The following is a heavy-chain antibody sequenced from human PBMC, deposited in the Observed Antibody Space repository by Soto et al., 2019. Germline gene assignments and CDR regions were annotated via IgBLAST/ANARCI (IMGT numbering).Heavy chain of an antibody. CDR2: ISAYNGNT. CDR1: GYTFTSYG. J-gene: IGHJ6*02. CDR3: ARDLGYYDFWSGFGSDYGMDV. Sequence: ASVKVSCKASGYTFTSYGISWVRQAPGQGLEWMGWISAYNGNTNYAQKLQGRVTMTTDTSTSTAYMELRSLRSDDTAVYYCARDLGYYDFWSGFGSDYGMDVWGQGTTVTVCS. D-gene: IGHD3-3*01. V-gene: IGHV1-18*04.